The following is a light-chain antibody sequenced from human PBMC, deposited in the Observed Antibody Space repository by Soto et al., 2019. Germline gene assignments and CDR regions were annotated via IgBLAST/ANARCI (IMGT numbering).Light chain of an antibody. CDR3: QKYNNWPPIT. V-gene: IGKV3-15*01. CDR2: GAS. Sequence: EIVMTQSPATLSVSPGERATLSCRASQSVSSNLAWYQQKPGQAPRLLIYGASTRATGIPARFSGSGSGTEFSLTISSLQSEDFAVYCCQKYNNWPPITFGQGTRLEIK. CDR1: QSVSSN. J-gene: IGKJ5*01.